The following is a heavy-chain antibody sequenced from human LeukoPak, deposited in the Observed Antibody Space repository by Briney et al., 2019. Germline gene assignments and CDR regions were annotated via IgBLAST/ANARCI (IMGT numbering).Heavy chain of an antibody. D-gene: IGHD5-12*01. Sequence: SETLSLTCAVYGGSFSGYYWSWIRQPPGKGLEWIGYIYYSGSTYYNPSLKSRVTISVDTSKNQFSLKLSSVTAADTAVYYCARDLRGGYDSRWFDPWGQGTLVTVSS. CDR2: IYYSGST. CDR1: GGSFSGYY. CDR3: ARDLRGGYDSRWFDP. J-gene: IGHJ5*02. V-gene: IGHV4-30-4*01.